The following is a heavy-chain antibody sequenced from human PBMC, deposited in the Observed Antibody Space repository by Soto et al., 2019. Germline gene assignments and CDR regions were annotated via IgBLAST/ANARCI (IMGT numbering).Heavy chain of an antibody. J-gene: IGHJ4*02. CDR2: IYYSGST. CDR3: ARVISSWSVEY. V-gene: IGHV4-30-4*01. D-gene: IGHD6-13*01. CDR1: VGSISSGDYY. Sequence: SETLSITCTFSVGSISSGDYYWSWIRQPPGKGLEWIGYIYYSGSTYYNPSLKSRVTISVDTSKNQFSLKLSSVTAADTAVYYSARVISSWSVEYWGQGTLVAVS.